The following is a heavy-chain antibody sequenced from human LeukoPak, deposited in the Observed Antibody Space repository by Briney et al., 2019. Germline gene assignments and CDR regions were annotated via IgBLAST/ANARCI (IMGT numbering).Heavy chain of an antibody. CDR3: AREYYDGSGHKHSFDI. CDR2: IDPTSGGT. V-gene: IGHV1-2*02. CDR1: GYTFTSYY. Sequence: ASVTVSCKASGYTFTSYYMHWVRQAPGQGLEWMGWIDPTSGGTKYAQKFQGRVTMTRDTSISTVYVELSRLRSDDTAVFYCAREYYDGSGHKHSFDIWGQGTMVTVSS. J-gene: IGHJ3*02. D-gene: IGHD3-22*01.